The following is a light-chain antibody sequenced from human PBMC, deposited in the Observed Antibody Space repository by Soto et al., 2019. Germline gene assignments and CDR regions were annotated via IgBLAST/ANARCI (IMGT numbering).Light chain of an antibody. CDR2: DAS. Sequence: EIVMTQSPVTLSVFPGERATLSCRASQNVSSYLAWYQQKPGQAPRLLIYDASKRATGIPARFSGSGFGTDYTLTISSLEPEDFAVYYCQQRSKWRTFGQGTKVDI. V-gene: IGKV3-11*01. CDR3: QQRSKWRT. CDR1: QNVSSY. J-gene: IGKJ1*01.